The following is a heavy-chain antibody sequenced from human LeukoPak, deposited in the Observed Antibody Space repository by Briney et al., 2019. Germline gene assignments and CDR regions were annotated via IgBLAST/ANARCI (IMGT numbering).Heavy chain of an antibody. D-gene: IGHD3-10*01. J-gene: IGHJ4*02. Sequence: HPGGSLRLSCAASGFTFSTYSMNWVRQAPGKGLEWVAVISYDGSNKYYADSVKGRFTISRDNSKNTLYLQMNSLRAEDTAVYYCAKDARGSGSYPDYWGQGTLVTVSS. CDR1: GFTFSTYS. CDR3: AKDARGSGSYPDY. CDR2: ISYDGSNK. V-gene: IGHV3-30*18.